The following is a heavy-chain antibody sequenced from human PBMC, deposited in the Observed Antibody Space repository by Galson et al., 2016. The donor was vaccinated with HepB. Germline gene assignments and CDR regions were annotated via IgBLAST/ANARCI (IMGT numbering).Heavy chain of an antibody. Sequence: LRLSCAASGFIFSNYAMYWVRQAPGKGLEWVADISDDGNNEHYADSVKGRFTISRDNSNNILYLQLNNLRAEDTAVYYCAKVDAGWTYDYWGQGTLVTVSS. CDR1: GFIFSNYA. V-gene: IGHV3-30-3*01. CDR2: ISDDGNNE. CDR3: AKVDAGWTYDY. D-gene: IGHD3/OR15-3a*01. J-gene: IGHJ4*02.